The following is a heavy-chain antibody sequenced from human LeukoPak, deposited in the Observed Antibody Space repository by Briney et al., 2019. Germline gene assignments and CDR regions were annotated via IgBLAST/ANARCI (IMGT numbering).Heavy chain of an antibody. CDR2: IYNNENT. CDR1: GGSISPYY. CDR3: ARGGIAVAGRLFDY. V-gene: IGHV4-4*07. D-gene: IGHD6-19*01. Sequence: SSETLSLTCTVSGGSISPYYWSWIRQPAGKGLEWIGRIYNNENTNYNASLKSRVTISVDTSKNQFSLKLSSVTAADTAVYYCARGGIAVAGRLFDYWGQGTLVTVSS. J-gene: IGHJ4*02.